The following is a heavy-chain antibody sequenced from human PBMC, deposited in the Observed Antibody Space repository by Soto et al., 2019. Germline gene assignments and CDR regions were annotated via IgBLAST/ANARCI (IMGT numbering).Heavy chain of an antibody. CDR3: ARGSSGWNWYYFDY. CDR2: INPNSGGT. Sequence: ASVKVSCKASGYTFTGYYMHWVRQPPGQGVEWMGWINPNSGGTNYAQKFQGRVTMTRDTSINTAYMELSRLRSDDTAVYYCARGSSGWNWYYFDYWGQGTLVTVSS. CDR1: GYTFTGYY. J-gene: IGHJ4*02. D-gene: IGHD6-19*01. V-gene: IGHV1-2*02.